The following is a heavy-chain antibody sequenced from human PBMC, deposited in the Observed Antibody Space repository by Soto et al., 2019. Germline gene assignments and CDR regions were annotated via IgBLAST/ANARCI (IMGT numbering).Heavy chain of an antibody. J-gene: IGHJ4*02. CDR2: IYSSGST. CDR1: GGSISSGDYY. V-gene: IGHV4-30-4*01. Sequence: QVQLQESGPGLVKPSQTLSLTCTVSGGSISSGDYYWSWIRQPPGKGLEWIGYIYSSGSTYYNPSLKSRFTISVDTTKNQLSLKLSSVTAAATAVYYCARGCGLRWLLFWGQGTLVTVSS. CDR3: ARGCGLRWLLF. D-gene: IGHD3-3*01.